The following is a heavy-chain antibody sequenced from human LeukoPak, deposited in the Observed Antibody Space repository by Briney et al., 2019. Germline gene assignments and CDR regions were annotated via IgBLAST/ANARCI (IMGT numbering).Heavy chain of an antibody. CDR2: IIPILGIA. CDR1: GGTFSSYA. D-gene: IGHD5-24*01. J-gene: IGHJ4*02. V-gene: IGHV1-69*04. CDR3: ARVRDGYNRHEY. Sequence: GASVKVSCKASGGTFSSYAISWVRQAPGQGLEWMGRIIPILGIANYAQKFQGRVTITADKSTSTAYMELSSLRSEDTAVYYCARVRDGYNRHEYWGQGTLVTVSS.